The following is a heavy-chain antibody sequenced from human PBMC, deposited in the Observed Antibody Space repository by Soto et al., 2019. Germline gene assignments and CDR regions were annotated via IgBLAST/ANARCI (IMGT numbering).Heavy chain of an antibody. V-gene: IGHV3-30*18. D-gene: IGHD1-26*01. CDR2: ISYDGRSE. J-gene: IGHJ5*02. Sequence: QVQLVESGGGVVQPGRSLRISCAASGFTFSDYVMHWVRQAPGRGLQWVATISYDGRSEYYVVSVKGRFSISRDNSKNTLYLPSNSARTEDSAVYSCAKEGDGVGSLNWFDPWGQGTLVTVSS. CDR1: GFTFSDYV. CDR3: AKEGDGVGSLNWFDP.